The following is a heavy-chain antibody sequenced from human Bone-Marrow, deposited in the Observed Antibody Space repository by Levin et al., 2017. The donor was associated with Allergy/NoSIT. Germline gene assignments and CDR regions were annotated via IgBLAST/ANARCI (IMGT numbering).Heavy chain of an antibody. CDR3: AKDIASGYFLAFDY. V-gene: IGHV3-9*01. J-gene: IGHJ4*02. CDR1: GFTFDDYA. CDR2: ITWNSAKI. Sequence: SCAASGFTFDDYAMHWVRQIPGKGLEWVSGITWNSAKIAYGDSFKGRFTISRDNAKNSLDLQMNSLRPEDTALYYRAKDIASGYFLAFDYWGQGALVTVSS. D-gene: IGHD5-12*01.